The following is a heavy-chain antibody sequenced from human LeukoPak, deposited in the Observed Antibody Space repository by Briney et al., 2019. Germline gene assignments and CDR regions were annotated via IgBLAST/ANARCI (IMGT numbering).Heavy chain of an antibody. CDR1: GYSFTSYW. CDR3: ARHKYYDFWSGGNYYYYMDV. Sequence: GEYLKISCKGSGYSFTSYWIGWVRQMPGKGLEWMGIIYPGDYDTRYSPSFQGQVTISADKSISTAYLQWSSLKASDTAMYYCARHKYYDFWSGGNYYYYMDVWGKGTTVTVSS. V-gene: IGHV5-51*01. J-gene: IGHJ6*03. CDR2: IYPGDYDT. D-gene: IGHD3-3*01.